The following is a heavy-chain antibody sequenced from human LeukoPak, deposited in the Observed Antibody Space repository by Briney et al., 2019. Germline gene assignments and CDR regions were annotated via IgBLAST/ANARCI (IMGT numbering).Heavy chain of an antibody. J-gene: IGHJ4*02. CDR2: IYSGGNT. CDR3: ARRAGDYSHPYDY. D-gene: IGHD3-22*01. Sequence: GGSLRVSCAASWLTVSSNCLSWVRQAPWKGLEWVSFIYSGGNTYYADSVKGRFTISRDNSKNTVHLQMNSLRAEDTAMYYCARRAGDYSHPYDYWGQGTLVTVSS. CDR1: WLTVSSNC. V-gene: IGHV3-53*01.